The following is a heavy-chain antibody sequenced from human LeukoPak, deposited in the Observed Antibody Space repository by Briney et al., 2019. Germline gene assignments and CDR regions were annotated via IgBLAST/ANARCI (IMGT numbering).Heavy chain of an antibody. J-gene: IGHJ3*02. CDR2: ISYDGSNK. D-gene: IGHD3-10*01. CDR1: GITLSSYD. V-gene: IGHV3-30-3*01. Sequence: PGGSLRLSCAASGITLSSYDMHWVRQAPGKALEWVAVISYDGSNKDYADSVKGRLTISRDNSKNTLDLQMNSLRAEDTAVYYCAKDRGVWAFDIWGQGTMVTVSS. CDR3: AKDRGVWAFDI.